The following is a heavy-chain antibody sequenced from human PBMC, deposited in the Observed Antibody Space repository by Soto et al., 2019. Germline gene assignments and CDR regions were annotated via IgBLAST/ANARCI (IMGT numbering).Heavy chain of an antibody. D-gene: IGHD1-7*01. CDR1: GASVNTGDYY. CDR2: IFYSGDT. J-gene: IGHJ1*01. Sequence: VQLQGSGPGLVKPSQTLSLTCTVSGASVNTGDYYWIYIRQSPGKGLEWLGYIFYSGDTYYIPSLTSRATISLNTSRNQISLTLTSVTDADTAVYFCVGTGTTDDFWGQGTLVTVSS. V-gene: IGHV4-30-4*01. CDR3: VGTGTTDDF.